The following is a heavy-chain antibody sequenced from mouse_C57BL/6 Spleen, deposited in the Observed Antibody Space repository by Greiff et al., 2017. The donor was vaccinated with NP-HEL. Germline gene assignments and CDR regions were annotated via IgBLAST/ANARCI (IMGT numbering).Heavy chain of an antibody. CDR1: GYTFTSYT. V-gene: IGHV1-4*01. CDR2: INPSSGYT. J-gene: IGHJ2*01. D-gene: IGHD2-3*01. CDR3: ARGDGYYFDY. Sequence: QVHVKQSGAELARPGASVKMSCKASGYTFTSYTMHWVKQRPGQGLEWIGYINPSSGYTKYNQKFKDKATLTADKSSSTAYMQLSSLTSEDSAVYYCARGDGYYFDYWGQGTTLTVSS.